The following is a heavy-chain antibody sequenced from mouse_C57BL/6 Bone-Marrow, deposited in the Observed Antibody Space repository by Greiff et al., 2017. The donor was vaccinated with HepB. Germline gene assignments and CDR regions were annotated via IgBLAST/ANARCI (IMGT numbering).Heavy chain of an antibody. V-gene: IGHV3-6*01. J-gene: IGHJ3*01. CDR1: GYSITSGYF. CDR2: ISYDGSN. Sequence: VQLKESGPGLVKPSQSLSLTCSVTGYSITSGYFWNWIRQFPGNKLEWRGYISYDGSNNYNPSFKNRISITRDTSKNQFFLKLNSVTTEDTATYYCARDFSNYPAWFAYWGQGTLVTVSA. CDR3: ARDFSNYPAWFAY. D-gene: IGHD2-5*01.